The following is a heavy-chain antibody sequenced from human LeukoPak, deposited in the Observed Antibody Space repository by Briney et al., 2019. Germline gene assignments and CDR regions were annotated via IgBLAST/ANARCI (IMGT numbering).Heavy chain of an antibody. CDR3: ARGSSGWFDDNWFDP. CDR2: ISGSGGST. Sequence: PGGSLRLSCAASGFTFSTYGMSWVRQAPGKGLEWVSGISGSGGSTYYADSVKGRFTISRDNSENRLYLQMNSLRAEDTAVYYCARGSSGWFDDNWFDPWGQGTLVTVSS. D-gene: IGHD6-19*01. J-gene: IGHJ5*02. V-gene: IGHV3-23*01. CDR1: GFTFSTYG.